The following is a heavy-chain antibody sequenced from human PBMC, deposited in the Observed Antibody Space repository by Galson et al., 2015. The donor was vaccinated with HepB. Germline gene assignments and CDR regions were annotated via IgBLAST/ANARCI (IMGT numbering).Heavy chain of an antibody. J-gene: IGHJ4*02. CDR1: GYTFSTYG. CDR3: ARESVPGPWGDY. D-gene: IGHD6-19*01. Sequence: SVKVSCKASGYTFSTYGITWVRQAPGQGLEWMGWVSAKNGNTKYAQKFQDRVTMTTDTSTSTAYMELRSLRSDDTAFYYCARESVPGPWGDYWGQGTLVTVSS. CDR2: VSAKNGNT. V-gene: IGHV1-18*01.